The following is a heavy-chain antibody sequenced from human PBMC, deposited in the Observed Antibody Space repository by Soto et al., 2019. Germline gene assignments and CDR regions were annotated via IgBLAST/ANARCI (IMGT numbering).Heavy chain of an antibody. D-gene: IGHD6-6*01. CDR2: INPNSGGT. V-gene: IGHV1-2*04. CDR3: ARDLVSSSGHYYYGMDV. Sequence: ASVKVSCKASGYTFTGYYMHWVRRAPGQGLEWMGWINPNSGGTNYAQKFQGWVTMTRDTPISTAYMELSGLRSDDTAVYYCARDLVSSSGHYYYGMDVWGQGTTVTVSS. J-gene: IGHJ6*02. CDR1: GYTFTGYY.